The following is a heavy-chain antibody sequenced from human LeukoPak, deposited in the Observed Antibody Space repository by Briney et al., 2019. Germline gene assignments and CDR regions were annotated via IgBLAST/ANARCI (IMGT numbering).Heavy chain of an antibody. J-gene: IGHJ4*02. D-gene: IGHD3-10*01. CDR2: IYPGDSDA. Sequence: LGESLQISCQGSGYTFSNYWIGWGRPLPGKGLAWMGIIYPGDSDARYSPSFQGQVTISADKSNSTAYLQWSSLKAPDTAMYYCARRASGTYYTSPDYWGQGTLVTVSS. V-gene: IGHV5-51*01. CDR3: ARRASGTYYTSPDY. CDR1: GYTFSNYW.